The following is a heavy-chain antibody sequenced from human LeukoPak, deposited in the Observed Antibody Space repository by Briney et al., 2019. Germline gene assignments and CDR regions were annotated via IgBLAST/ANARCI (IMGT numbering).Heavy chain of an antibody. D-gene: IGHD4-23*01. J-gene: IGHJ4*02. CDR3: AGRAVVIGVGYFDY. CDR1: GYSFTTYW. CDR2: IYPGDSDI. Sequence: GESLKISWKGSGYSFTTYWIGWGRQMPGKGLEWMGIIYPGDSDIRISPSFQGQVTISVDKSISTAYLQWSSLKASDTAMYYCAGRAVVIGVGYFDYWGQGTLVTVSS. V-gene: IGHV5-51*01.